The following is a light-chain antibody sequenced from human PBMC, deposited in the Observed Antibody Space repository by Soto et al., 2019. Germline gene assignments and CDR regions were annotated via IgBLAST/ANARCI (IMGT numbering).Light chain of an antibody. J-gene: IGKJ1*01. V-gene: IGKV1-5*03. Sequence: IQLTQSPSSLAASLGDRVTITCRASEGISSYVAWYQQKPGKAPTLLIYKASTLKSGVPSRFSGSGSGTEFTLTISSLQPDDFATYYCQHYNSYSEAFGQGTKVDI. CDR2: KAS. CDR3: QHYNSYSEA. CDR1: EGISSY.